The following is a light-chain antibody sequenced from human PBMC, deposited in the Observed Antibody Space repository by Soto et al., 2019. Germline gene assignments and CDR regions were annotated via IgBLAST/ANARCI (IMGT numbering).Light chain of an antibody. V-gene: IGLV1-44*01. J-gene: IGLJ1*01. CDR2: SNN. Sequence: QSVLTQPPSASGTPGQRVTISCSGTDSNVGSNLVNWYQQLPGTAPKLLIYSNNQRPSGVPDRFSGSKSGTSASLAISGLQSEDEADYYCAAWDDSLNGYVFGTGTKVTVL. CDR1: DSNVGSNL. CDR3: AAWDDSLNGYV.